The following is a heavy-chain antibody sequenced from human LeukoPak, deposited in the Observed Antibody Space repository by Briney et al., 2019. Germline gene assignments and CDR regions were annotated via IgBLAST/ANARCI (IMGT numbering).Heavy chain of an antibody. CDR2: ISSSGGTI. Sequence: PGGSLRLSCAASGFTFSSYEMNWVRQAPGKGLEWVSYISSSGGTIYYADSVKGRFTISRDNAKNSLYLQMNSLRAEDTAVYYCARGSGYYYDSSGYYYPGGDYWGQGTLVTVSS. D-gene: IGHD3-22*01. CDR1: GFTFSSYE. J-gene: IGHJ4*02. CDR3: ARGSGYYYDSSGYYYPGGDY. V-gene: IGHV3-48*03.